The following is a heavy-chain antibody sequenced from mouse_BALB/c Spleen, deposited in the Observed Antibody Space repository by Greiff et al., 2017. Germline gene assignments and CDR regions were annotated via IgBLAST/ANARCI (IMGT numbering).Heavy chain of an antibody. J-gene: IGHJ4*01. CDR2: ISYSGST. CDR1: GYSITSDYA. CDR3: ARWHYGSSPHAMDY. D-gene: IGHD1-1*01. Sequence: EVQLQESGPGLVKPSQSLSLTCTVTGYSITSDYAWNWIRQFPGNKLEWMGYISYSGSTSYNPSLKSRISITRDTSKNQFFLQLNSVTTEDTATYYCARWHYGSSPHAMDYWGQGTSVTVSS. V-gene: IGHV3-2*02.